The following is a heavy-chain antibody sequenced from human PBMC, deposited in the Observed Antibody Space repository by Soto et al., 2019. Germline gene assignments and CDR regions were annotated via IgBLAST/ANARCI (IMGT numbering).Heavy chain of an antibody. CDR2: IYSGGST. D-gene: IGHD6-19*01. CDR3: ARGRIAVAGTNAFDI. Sequence: GGSLRLSCAASGFTVSSNYMSWVRQAPGKGLEWVSVIYSGGSTYYADSVEGRFTISRHNSKNTLYLQMNSLRAEDTAVYYCARGRIAVAGTNAFDIWGQGTMVTVSS. CDR1: GFTVSSNY. J-gene: IGHJ3*02. V-gene: IGHV3-53*04.